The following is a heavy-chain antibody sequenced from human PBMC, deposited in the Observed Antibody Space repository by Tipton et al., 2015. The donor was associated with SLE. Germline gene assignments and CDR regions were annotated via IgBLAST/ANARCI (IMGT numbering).Heavy chain of an antibody. CDR1: GDSVSSTSAA. J-gene: IGHJ4*02. CDR3: AREPAYGGYFDY. D-gene: IGHD4-23*01. CDR2: TYYRSKWHD. V-gene: IGHV6-1*01. Sequence: GLVKPSQTLSLTCAISGDSVSSTSAAWNWIRQSPSRGLEWLGRTYYRSKWHDDYAESVKSRIDINPDTSKNQFSLHLNSVTPEDTAVYYCAREPAYGGYFDYWGQGTLVTVSS.